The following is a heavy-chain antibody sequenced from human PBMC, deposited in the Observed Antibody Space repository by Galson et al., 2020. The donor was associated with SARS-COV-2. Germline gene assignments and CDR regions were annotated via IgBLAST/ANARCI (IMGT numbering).Heavy chain of an antibody. J-gene: IGHJ1*01. V-gene: IGHV3-33*01. CDR3: ARDLAIAAAGSAEYFQH. CDR1: GFTFSSYG. Sequence: QLGESLKISCAASGFTFSSYGMHWVRQAPGKGLEWVAVIWYDGSNKYYADSVKGRFTISRDNSKNTLYLQMNSLRAEDTAVYYCARDLAIAAAGSAEYFQHWGQGTLVTVSS. CDR2: IWYDGSNK. D-gene: IGHD6-13*01.